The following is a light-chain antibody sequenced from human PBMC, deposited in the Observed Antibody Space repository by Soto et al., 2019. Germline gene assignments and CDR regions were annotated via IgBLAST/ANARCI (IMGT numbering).Light chain of an antibody. CDR2: EVT. V-gene: IGLV2-8*01. J-gene: IGLJ3*02. Sequence: QSALTQPPSASGSPGQSVTISCTGTSSDVGGYNYVSWYQQHPGKAPKLIIYEVTKRPSGVPDRFSGSKSGNTASLTVSGLQAEDEADYHCSSYGDIAWVPGGGTKLTVL. CDR1: SSDVGGYNY. CDR3: SSYGDIAWV.